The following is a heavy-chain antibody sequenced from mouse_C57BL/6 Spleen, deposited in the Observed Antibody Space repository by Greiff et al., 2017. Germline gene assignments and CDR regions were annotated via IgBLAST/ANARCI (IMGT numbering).Heavy chain of an antibody. CDR3: ARTPSYVGYFAWFAY. CDR1: GYTFTSYW. V-gene: IGHV1-53*01. J-gene: IGHJ3*01. D-gene: IGHD2-3*01. Sequence: QVQLQQPGTELVKPGASVKLSCKASGYTFTSYWMHWVKQRPGQGLEWIGNINPSNGGTNYNEKFKSKATLTVDKSSSTAYMQLSSLTSEDSAVYYCARTPSYVGYFAWFAYWGQGTLVTVSA. CDR2: INPSNGGT.